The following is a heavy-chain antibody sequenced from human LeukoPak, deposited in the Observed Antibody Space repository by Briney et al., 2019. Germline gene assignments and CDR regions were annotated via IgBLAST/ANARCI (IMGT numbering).Heavy chain of an antibody. CDR2: IVVGSGNT. D-gene: IGHD4-23*01. Sequence: GASVKVSCKASGFTFSNSAVQWVRQARGQRLEWIGWIVVGSGNTNYAQKFQERVTITRDMSTSTAYMELSSLRSEDTAVYYCTSDPTFYGGRYCFDYWGQGTLVTVSS. CDR1: GFTFSNSA. J-gene: IGHJ4*02. CDR3: TSDPTFYGGRYCFDY. V-gene: IGHV1-58*01.